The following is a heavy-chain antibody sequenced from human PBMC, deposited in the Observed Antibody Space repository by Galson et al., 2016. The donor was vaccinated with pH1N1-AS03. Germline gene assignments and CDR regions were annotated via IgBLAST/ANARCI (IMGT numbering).Heavy chain of an antibody. D-gene: IGHD2-2*01. CDR2: INTDSGVT. J-gene: IGHJ6*02. CDR3: ARDPRGPCTSATCPTPYYFGMDV. Sequence: SVKVSCKASGYIFTGFYVHWVRQAPGQGLEWMGWINTDSGVTNYAQKFEAWVTMTGDTSVSTAYMELYGLKSDDTAVYYCARDPRGPCTSATCPTPYYFGMDVWGQGTTVIVSS. CDR1: GYIFTGFY. V-gene: IGHV1-2*04.